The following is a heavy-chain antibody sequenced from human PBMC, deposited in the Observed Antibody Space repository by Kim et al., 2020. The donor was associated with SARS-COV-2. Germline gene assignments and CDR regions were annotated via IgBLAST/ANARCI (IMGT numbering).Heavy chain of an antibody. J-gene: IGHJ4*02. CDR3: ARVVNYDILTGYYKLAYFDY. D-gene: IGHD3-9*01. V-gene: IGHV4-59*13. CDR2: IYYSGST. CDR1: GGSISSYY. Sequence: SETLSLTCTVSGGSISSYYWSWIRQPPGKGLEWIGYIYYSGSTNYNPSLKSRVTISVDTSKNQFSLKLSSVTAADTAVYYCARVVNYDILTGYYKLAYFDYWGQGTLVTVSS.